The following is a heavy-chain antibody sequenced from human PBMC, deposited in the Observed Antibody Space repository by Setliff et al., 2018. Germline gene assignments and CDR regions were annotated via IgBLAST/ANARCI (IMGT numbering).Heavy chain of an antibody. CDR3: ARGIITMVRGVITFSYYFDY. V-gene: IGHV4-4*07. CDR1: AGPISSYY. D-gene: IGHD3-10*01. J-gene: IGHJ4*02. CDR2: IYPSGST. Sequence: PSETLSLTCTVSAGPISSYYWRWIRQPAGKGLEWIGRIYPSGSTNYNPSLKSRVTMSVDTSKNQFSLKLSSVTAADTAVYYCARGIITMVRGVITFSYYFDYWGQGTLVTVSS.